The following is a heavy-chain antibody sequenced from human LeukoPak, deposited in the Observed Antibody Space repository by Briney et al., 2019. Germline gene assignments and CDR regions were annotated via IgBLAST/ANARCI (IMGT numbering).Heavy chain of an antibody. CDR3: VREDSRGAFDI. CDR2: ISTSGSVT. D-gene: IGHD2-15*01. Sequence: GGSLRLSCGASGFTFSGSCMSWIRQPPGKGLEWVSYISTSGSVTDYRASVKGRLNISRDNAKKLVYLELKSLRAEDTAIYYCVREDSRGAFDIWGQGTMVIVSS. J-gene: IGHJ3*02. CDR1: GFTFSGSC. V-gene: IGHV3-11*04.